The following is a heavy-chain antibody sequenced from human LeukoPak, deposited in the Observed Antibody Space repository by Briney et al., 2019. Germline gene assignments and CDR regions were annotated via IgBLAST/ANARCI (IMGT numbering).Heavy chain of an antibody. D-gene: IGHD6-19*01. V-gene: IGHV4-34*01. CDR2: INHSGST. CDR3: ARVGGKYSSGWYVY. J-gene: IGHJ4*02. Sequence: YPSETLSLTCAVYGGSFSGYYWSWIRQPPGKGLEWIGEINHSGSTNYNPSLKSRVTISVDTSKNQFSLKLSSVTAADTAAYYCARVGGKYSSGWYVYWGQGTLVTVSS. CDR1: GGSFSGYY.